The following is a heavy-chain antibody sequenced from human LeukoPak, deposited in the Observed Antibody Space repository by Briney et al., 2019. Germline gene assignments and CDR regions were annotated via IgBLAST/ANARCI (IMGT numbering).Heavy chain of an antibody. V-gene: IGHV3-48*03. Sequence: PGGSLRLSCAASGFTFRSYEMNWVRQAPGKGLEWVSYISSSGTSIYYADSVKGRFTISRDNAKNSLYLQMNSLRAEDTAVYYCARESSSLTYPDFDYWGLGTLVTVSS. CDR1: GFTFRSYE. CDR2: ISSSGTSI. J-gene: IGHJ4*02. CDR3: ARESSSLTYPDFDY. D-gene: IGHD6-13*01.